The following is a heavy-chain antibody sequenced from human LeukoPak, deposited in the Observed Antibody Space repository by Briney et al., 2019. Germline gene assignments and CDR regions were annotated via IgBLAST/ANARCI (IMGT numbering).Heavy chain of an antibody. Sequence: SVKVSCKASGGTFSSYAISWVRQAPGQGLEWMGGIIPIFGTANYAQKFQGRVTITADESTSTAYMELSSLRSEDTAVYYCARDRSGIAVAGNWFDPWGQGTLVTVSS. J-gene: IGHJ5*02. CDR3: ARDRSGIAVAGNWFDP. V-gene: IGHV1-69*13. CDR2: IIPIFGTA. D-gene: IGHD6-19*01. CDR1: GGTFSSYA.